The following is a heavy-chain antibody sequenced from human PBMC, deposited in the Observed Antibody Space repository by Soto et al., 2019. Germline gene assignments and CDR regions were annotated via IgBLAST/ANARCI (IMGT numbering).Heavy chain of an antibody. Sequence: QVQLVQSGAEVKKPGSSVKVSCKASGGTVSSYAISWVRQAPGQGLEWMGGIVPIFGTANYAQKFQGRVTITADKSTSTAYMELSSLRSEDTAVYYCARGYYDSSGYYPHCFDYWGQGTLVTVSS. V-gene: IGHV1-69*06. CDR2: IVPIFGTA. D-gene: IGHD3-22*01. J-gene: IGHJ4*02. CDR1: GGTVSSYA. CDR3: ARGYYDSSGYYPHCFDY.